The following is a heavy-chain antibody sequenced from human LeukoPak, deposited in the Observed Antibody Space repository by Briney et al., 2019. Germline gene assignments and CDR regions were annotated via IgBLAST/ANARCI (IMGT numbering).Heavy chain of an antibody. J-gene: IGHJ4*02. CDR3: AKGRKRITMIVVVPFDY. Sequence: GGSLRLSWAASGFTFSSYAMSWVRQAPGKGLEWVSAISGSGGSTYYADSVKGRFTISRDNSKNTLYLQMNSLRAEDTAVYYCAKGRKRITMIVVVPFDYWGQGTLVTVSS. V-gene: IGHV3-23*01. CDR2: ISGSGGST. D-gene: IGHD3-22*01. CDR1: GFTFSSYA.